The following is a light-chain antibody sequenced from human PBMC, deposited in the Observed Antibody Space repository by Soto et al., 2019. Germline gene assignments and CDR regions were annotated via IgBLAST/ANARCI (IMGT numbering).Light chain of an antibody. CDR1: ISDVGGYDY. V-gene: IGLV2-8*01. Sequence: QSVLTQPPSASGSPGQSVTISCTGTISDVGGYDYVSWYQQHPGKAPKLMIYEVTIRPSGVSDRFSGSKSGNTASLTVSGLQAEDEADYYCSSYTGGNPSYVFGTGTKV. CDR3: SSYTGGNPSYV. J-gene: IGLJ1*01. CDR2: EVT.